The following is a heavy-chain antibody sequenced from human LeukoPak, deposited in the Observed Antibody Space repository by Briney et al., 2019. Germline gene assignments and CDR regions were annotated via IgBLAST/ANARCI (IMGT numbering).Heavy chain of an antibody. D-gene: IGHD3-16*01. Sequence: GRTLRLSCAASGFPFTSHAIHWVRQAPGKGLEWVAQICDSEAHRYYADSVKGRLIASRDNSKNTVYLQINSVRVEDTAVYYCARDGQGSAPYGFDYWGQETLVTVSS. CDR2: ICDSEAHR. CDR3: ARDGQGSAPYGFDY. V-gene: IGHV3-33*01. CDR1: GFPFTSHA. J-gene: IGHJ4*02.